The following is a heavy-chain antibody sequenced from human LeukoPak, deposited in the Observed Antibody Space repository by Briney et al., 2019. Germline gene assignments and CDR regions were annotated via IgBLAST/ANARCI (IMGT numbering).Heavy chain of an antibody. D-gene: IGHD3-22*01. CDR3: ARGEMYYYDSSGYPIDAEYFQH. CDR1: GYTFTGYY. V-gene: IGHV1-8*03. Sequence: ASVKVSCKASGYTFTGYYMHWVRQAPGQGLEWMGWMNPNSGNTGYAQKFQGRVTITRNTSISTAYMELSSLRSEDTAVYYCARGEMYYYDSSGYPIDAEYFQHWGQGTLVTVSS. J-gene: IGHJ1*01. CDR2: MNPNSGNT.